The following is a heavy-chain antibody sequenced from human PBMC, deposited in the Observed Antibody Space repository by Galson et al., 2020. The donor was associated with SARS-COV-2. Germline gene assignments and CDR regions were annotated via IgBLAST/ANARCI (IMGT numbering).Heavy chain of an antibody. CDR2: IYHSGST. CDR3: ARDICSSTSCYEGDSFDY. V-gene: IGHV4-4*02. Sequence: SETLSLTCAVSGGSISSSNWWSWVRKPPGKGLEWIGEIYHSGSTNYNPSLKSRVTISVDKSKNQFSLKLSSVTAADTAVYYCARDICSSTSCYEGDSFDYWGQGTLVTVSS. CDR1: GGSISSSNW. J-gene: IGHJ4*02. D-gene: IGHD2-2*01.